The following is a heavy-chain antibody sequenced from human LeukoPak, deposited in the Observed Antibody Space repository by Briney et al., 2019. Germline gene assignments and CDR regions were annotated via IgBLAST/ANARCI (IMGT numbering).Heavy chain of an antibody. CDR1: GFTFSTSW. Sequence: GGSQRLSCAASGFTFSTSWMSWVRQAPGKGLEWVANIKTDGSEIYYADSVKGRFTISRDNAKNSLYLQMNSLRAEDTAIYYCATYSRLNAREFQCWGQGTVVTVSS. D-gene: IGHD3-10*02. V-gene: IGHV3-7*01. CDR2: IKTDGSEI. CDR3: ATYSRLNAREFQC. J-gene: IGHJ1*01.